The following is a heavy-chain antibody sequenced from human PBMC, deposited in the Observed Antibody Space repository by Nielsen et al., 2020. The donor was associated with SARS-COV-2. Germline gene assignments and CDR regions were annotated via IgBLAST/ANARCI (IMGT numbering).Heavy chain of an antibody. CDR2: INHSGST. CDR3: ARGYVGSYYYYYGMDV. D-gene: IGHD1-26*01. J-gene: IGHJ6*02. V-gene: IGHV4-34*01. Sequence: GSLRLSCAVYGGSFSGYYWSWIRQPPGKGLEWIGEINHSGSTNYNPSLKSRVTISVDTSKNQFSLKLSSVTAADTAVYYCARGYVGSYYYYYGMDVWGQGTTVTVSS. CDR1: GGSFSGYY.